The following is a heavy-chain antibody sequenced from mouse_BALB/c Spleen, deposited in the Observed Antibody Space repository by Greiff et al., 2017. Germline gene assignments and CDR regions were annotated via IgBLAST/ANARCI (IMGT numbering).Heavy chain of an antibody. CDR3: ARSIWRGIYYAMDY. Sequence: QVTLKVSGPGILQPSQTLSLTCSFSGFSLSTSGMGVSWIRQPSGKGLEWLAHIYWDDDKRYNPSLKSRLTISKDTSSNQVFLKITSVDTADTATYYCARSIWRGIYYAMDYWGQGTSVTVSS. J-gene: IGHJ4*01. CDR1: GFSLSTSGMG. CDR2: IYWDDDK. V-gene: IGHV8-12*01. D-gene: IGHD1-1*02.